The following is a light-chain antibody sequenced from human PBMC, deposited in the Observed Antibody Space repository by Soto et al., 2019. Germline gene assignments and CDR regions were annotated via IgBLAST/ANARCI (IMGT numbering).Light chain of an antibody. V-gene: IGKV1-39*01. CDR1: QNISSY. Sequence: DIQMTQSPSSLSASVGDRVTIACRASQNISSYLNWYQQKPGKAPKLLIYAALNLQSGVPSRFRGTGSGTDFTLTISSLQPEDFATYYCQQSYSTPATFGQGTKVEIK. J-gene: IGKJ1*01. CDR3: QQSYSTPAT. CDR2: AAL.